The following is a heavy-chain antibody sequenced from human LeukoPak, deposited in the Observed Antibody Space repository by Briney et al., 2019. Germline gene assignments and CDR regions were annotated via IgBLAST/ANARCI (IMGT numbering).Heavy chain of an antibody. Sequence: GGSLRLSCAASGFTFSSYSMNWVRQAPGKGLEWVSYISSSSSTIYYADSVKGRFTISRDNAKNSLYLQMNSLRAEDTAVYYCARDTGYSYENWFDPWGQGTLVTVSS. CDR2: ISSSSSTI. CDR1: GFTFSSYS. CDR3: ARDTGYSYENWFDP. J-gene: IGHJ5*02. D-gene: IGHD5-18*01. V-gene: IGHV3-48*01.